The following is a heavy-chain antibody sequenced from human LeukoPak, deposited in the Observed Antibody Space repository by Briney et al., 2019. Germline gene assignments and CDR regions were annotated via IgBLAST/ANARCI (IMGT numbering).Heavy chain of an antibody. J-gene: IGHJ4*02. CDR3: AKDLGYCGGDCYSFIDY. CDR1: GFTFSSYG. CDR2: IWYDGSNK. D-gene: IGHD2-21*02. V-gene: IGHV3-33*06. Sequence: GGSLRLSCAASGFTFSSYGMHWVRQAPGKGLEWVAVIWYDGSNKYYADSVKGRLTISRDNSKNTLYLQMNSLRAEDTAVYYCAKDLGYCGGDCYSFIDYWGQGTLVTVSS.